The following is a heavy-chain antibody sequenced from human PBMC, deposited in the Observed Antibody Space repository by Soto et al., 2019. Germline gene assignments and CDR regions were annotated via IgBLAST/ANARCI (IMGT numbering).Heavy chain of an antibody. CDR2: ISSSSSYI. V-gene: IGHV3-21*01. J-gene: IGHJ6*02. CDR3: ARCRRPEWLFYPSLYHGMDV. CDR1: GFTFSSYS. Sequence: KSGGSLRLSCAASGFTFSSYSMNWVLQAPGKGLEWVSSISSSSSYIYYADSVKGRFTISRDNAKNSLYLRMKSLRADDTAVYYCARCRRPEWLFYPSLYHGMDVLGQGTTAT. D-gene: IGHD3-3*01.